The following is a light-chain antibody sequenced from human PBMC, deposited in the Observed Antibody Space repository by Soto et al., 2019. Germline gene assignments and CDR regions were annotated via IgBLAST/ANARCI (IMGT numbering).Light chain of an antibody. CDR2: DAS. CDR3: HQHGGSPET. J-gene: IGKJ1*01. CDR1: QGVRTH. V-gene: IGKV3-20*01. Sequence: EIVMTQSPATLSVSPGERATLSCRSSQGVRTHLAWYQQKPGQAPRLLIYDASYRATGIPDRFIGSGSGTEFILTISRLEPDDFAIYHCHQHGGSPETFGQGTKVDNK.